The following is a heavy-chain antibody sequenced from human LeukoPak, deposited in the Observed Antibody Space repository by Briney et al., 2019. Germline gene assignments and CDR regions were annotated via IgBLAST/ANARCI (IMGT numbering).Heavy chain of an antibody. CDR2: INPNIGGT. Sequence: GASVKVSCKASGYTFTGYYMHWVRQAPGQGLEWMGWINPNIGGTNYAQKFQGWVTMTRDTSISTAYMELSRLRSDDTAVYCCARDRITMVRGVQNYYYYYGMDVWGKGTTVTVSS. CDR1: GYTFTGYY. V-gene: IGHV1-2*04. CDR3: ARDRITMVRGVQNYYYYYGMDV. J-gene: IGHJ6*04. D-gene: IGHD3-10*01.